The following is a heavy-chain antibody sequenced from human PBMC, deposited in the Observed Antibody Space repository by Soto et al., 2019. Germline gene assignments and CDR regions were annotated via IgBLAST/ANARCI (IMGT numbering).Heavy chain of an antibody. V-gene: IGHV1-2*02. D-gene: IGHD7-27*01. CDR3: ASNSGANFTNYYYYGMDV. CDR2: INPNSGGT. CDR1: GYTFTGYY. J-gene: IGHJ6*02. Sequence: QVQLVQSGAEVKKPGASVKVSCKTSGYTFTGYYMHWVRQAPGQGLELMGWINPNSGGTNYAQNLQGRVTMTRDTSISTAYMELRSLGSDDTAVYYCASNSGANFTNYYYYGMDVWGQGTTVTVSS.